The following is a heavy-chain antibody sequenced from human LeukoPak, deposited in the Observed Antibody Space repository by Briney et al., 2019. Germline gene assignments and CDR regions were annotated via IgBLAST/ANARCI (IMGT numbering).Heavy chain of an antibody. CDR1: GFSLSTGGVG. Sequence: SGPTLVNPTQTLTLTCTFSGFSLSTGGVGVGWIRQPPGEALEWLGVIYENDEKLYSSSLQNRLSITKDTSKNQVVLTMANMDPVDPATYYCAHRHRGVASDVWGQGTMVTVSS. V-gene: IGHV2-5*01. CDR3: AHRHRGVASDV. J-gene: IGHJ3*01. D-gene: IGHD2-15*01. CDR2: IYENDEK.